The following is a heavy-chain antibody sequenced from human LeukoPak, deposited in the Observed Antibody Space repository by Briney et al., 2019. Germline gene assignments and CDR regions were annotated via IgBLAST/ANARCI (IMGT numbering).Heavy chain of an antibody. CDR1: GYSISSGYY. V-gene: IGHV4-38-2*02. CDR2: IYHSGST. Sequence: WETLSLTCTVSGYSISSGYYWGWIRQPPGKGLEWIGSIYHSGSTYYNPSLKSRVTISVDTSKNQFSLKLSSVTGADTAVYYCVRDFWSGYPFDYWGQGTLVTVSS. J-gene: IGHJ4*02. CDR3: VRDFWSGYPFDY. D-gene: IGHD3-3*01.